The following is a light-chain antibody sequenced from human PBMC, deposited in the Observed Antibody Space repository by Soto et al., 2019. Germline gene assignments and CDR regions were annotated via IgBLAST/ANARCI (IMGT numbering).Light chain of an antibody. CDR1: SSDVGGYNY. V-gene: IGLV2-14*01. Sequence: QSALTQPASVSGSPGQSITISCTGTSSDVGGYNYVSWYQQHPGKAPKFMIYDVSNRPSGVSNRFSGSKSGNTASLTISGLQAEDDADYYCSSYTSSSTLGVFGTGTKVTVL. CDR3: SSYTSSSTLGV. CDR2: DVS. J-gene: IGLJ1*01.